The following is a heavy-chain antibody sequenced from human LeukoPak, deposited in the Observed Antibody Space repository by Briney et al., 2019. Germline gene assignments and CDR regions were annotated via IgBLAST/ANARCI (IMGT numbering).Heavy chain of an antibody. Sequence: GASVKVSCKASGGTFSSYAISWVRQAPGQGLEWTGGIIPIFGTANYAQKFQGRVTITADESTSTAYMELSSLRSEDTAVYYCARGKDNSYGLYNWFDPWGQGTLVTVSS. CDR3: ARGKDNSYGLYNWFDP. CDR1: GGTFSSYA. V-gene: IGHV1-69*13. J-gene: IGHJ5*02. CDR2: IIPIFGTA. D-gene: IGHD5-18*01.